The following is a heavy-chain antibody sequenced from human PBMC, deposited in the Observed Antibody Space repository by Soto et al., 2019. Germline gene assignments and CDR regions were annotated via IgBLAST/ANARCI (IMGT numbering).Heavy chain of an antibody. CDR3: ARVHVFCSSTSCYTDGMDV. CDR1: GYTFTSYD. Sequence: ASVEVSCKASGYTFTSYDINWVRQATGQGLEWMGWMNPNSGNTGYAQKFQGRVTMTRNTSISTAYMELSSLRSEDTAVYYCARVHVFCSSTSCYTDGMDVWGQGTTVTVSS. D-gene: IGHD2-2*02. J-gene: IGHJ6*02. V-gene: IGHV1-8*01. CDR2: MNPNSGNT.